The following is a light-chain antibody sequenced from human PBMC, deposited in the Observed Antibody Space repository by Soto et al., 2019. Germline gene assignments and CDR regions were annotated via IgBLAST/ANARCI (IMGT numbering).Light chain of an antibody. V-gene: IGKV3-15*01. CDR3: QQYNNWPPFT. Sequence: ELVMTQSPVTLSVSPGERATLSCRASQSVSNNLAWNQQKPGQAPSLLIYGASTRATGIPARFSGSGSGTEFTLTISSLQSEDFAFYYCQQYNNWPPFTFGQGTRLEIK. CDR2: GAS. CDR1: QSVSNN. J-gene: IGKJ5*01.